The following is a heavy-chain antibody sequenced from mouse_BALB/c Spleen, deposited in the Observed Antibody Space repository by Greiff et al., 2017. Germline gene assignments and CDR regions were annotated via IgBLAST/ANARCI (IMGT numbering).Heavy chain of an antibody. D-gene: IGHD1-1*01. V-gene: IGHV1-80*01. J-gene: IGHJ2*01. CDR2: IYPGDGDT. Sequence: VQLQASGAELLRPGSSVKISCKASGFAFSSYWLNWVKQRPGQGLGWIGKIYPGDGDTNYNGKFKGKATLTANKSTSTAYMQLSSLTSEDSAVYFCERGDYSDYFEYGGQGTTLTVSS. CDR3: ERGDYSDYFEY. CDR1: GFAFSSYW.